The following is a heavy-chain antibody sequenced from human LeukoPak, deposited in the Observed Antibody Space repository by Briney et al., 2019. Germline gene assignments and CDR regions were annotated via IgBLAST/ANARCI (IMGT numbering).Heavy chain of an antibody. V-gene: IGHV3-23*01. D-gene: IGHD2-2*01. J-gene: IGHJ4*02. CDR2: ISSSGGST. Sequence: AGSLRLSCAASGLTFRSYGMGLVRQAPGKGPGGVWAISSSGGSTYYADSVKGRFTISRDNSKNTLYLQMNSLRAEDTAVYYCAKARLVVPAAMDYWGQGTLVTVSS. CDR1: GLTFRSYG. CDR3: AKARLVVPAAMDY.